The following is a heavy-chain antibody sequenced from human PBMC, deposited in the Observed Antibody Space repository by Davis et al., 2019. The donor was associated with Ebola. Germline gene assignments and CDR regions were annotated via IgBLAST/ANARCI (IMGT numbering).Heavy chain of an antibody. V-gene: IGHV4-31*03. CDR1: GGSMYGYF. D-gene: IGHD2-8*02. J-gene: IGHJ5*02. Sequence: PSETLSLTCTVSGGSMYGYFWTWIRQHPGKGLEWIGFVYYTGNTYYNPSLKSRVTMSVDTSKNQFSLNLASVTASDTAVYYCARDNTGDDRWFDPWGQGTQVTVS. CDR2: VYYTGNT. CDR3: ARDNTGDDRWFDP.